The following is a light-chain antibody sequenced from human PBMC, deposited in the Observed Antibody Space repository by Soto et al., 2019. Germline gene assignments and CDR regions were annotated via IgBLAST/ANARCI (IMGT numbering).Light chain of an antibody. CDR3: QHLHTYPYT. J-gene: IGKJ2*01. Sequence: EIVMTQSPATLSVSPGERATLSCRASQSVGINVAWYQQKPGQAPRLLIYGASSRATGVPARFSGSGSGTEFTLTISSLQPEDFATYYCQHLHTYPYTFGQGTKVDIK. CDR2: GAS. CDR1: QSVGIN. V-gene: IGKV3-15*01.